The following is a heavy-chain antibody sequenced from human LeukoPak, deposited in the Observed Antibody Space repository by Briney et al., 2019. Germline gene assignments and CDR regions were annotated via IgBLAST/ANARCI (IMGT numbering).Heavy chain of an antibody. J-gene: IGHJ4*02. CDR1: GGSVSGYY. D-gene: IGHD2-2*01. Sequence: SETLSLTCTVSGGSVSGYYWNWIRQPPGKGLEWIGFLYYSGSTSYNPALKSRVTISVDTSRNQFSLRLSSVTAADTAVYYCARMGPCLSGTSCSFDFWGQGTLVTVSS. V-gene: IGHV4-59*02. CDR2: LYYSGST. CDR3: ARMGPCLSGTSCSFDF.